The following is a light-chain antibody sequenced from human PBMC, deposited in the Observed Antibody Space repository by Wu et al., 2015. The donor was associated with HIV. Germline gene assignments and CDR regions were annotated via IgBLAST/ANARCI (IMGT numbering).Light chain of an antibody. CDR2: GAS. CDR3: QQFSSSLLT. J-gene: IGKJ4*01. Sequence: DIVLTQSPGTLSLSPGERATLSCRATQNINTYLAWYQQRPGQAPRLLIYGASSRATGIPNRFSGSGSGTDFTLIISRLEPEDFAVYFCQQFSSSLLTFGGGTKVEIK. CDR1: QNINTY. V-gene: IGKV3-20*01.